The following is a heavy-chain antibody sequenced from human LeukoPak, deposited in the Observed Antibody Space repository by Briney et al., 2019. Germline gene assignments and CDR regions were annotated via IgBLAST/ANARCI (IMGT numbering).Heavy chain of an antibody. Sequence: PSETLSLTCTVSGGSISGSYWSWIRQPPRKEVEWIAYMYNSGSTNYNPSLKSRVTISIDTSKNQFSLKLSSLTAADTAIYYCARGIESYGDYGYWGQGILVTVSS. D-gene: IGHD4-17*01. CDR2: MYNSGST. J-gene: IGHJ4*02. CDR3: ARGIESYGDYGY. V-gene: IGHV4-59*01. CDR1: GGSISGSY.